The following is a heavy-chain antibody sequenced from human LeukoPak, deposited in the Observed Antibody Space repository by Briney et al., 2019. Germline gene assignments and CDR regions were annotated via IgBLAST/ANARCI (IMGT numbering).Heavy chain of an antibody. J-gene: IGHJ4*02. Sequence: PGXGLEWIGEINHWGSTNYNPSLKSRVTLSVDTSKKQFSLRLSSVTAADTAVYYCAGDSSGYVVYWAQGTLVTVSS. V-gene: IGHV4-34*01. D-gene: IGHD3-22*01. CDR2: INHWGST. CDR3: AGDSSGYVVY.